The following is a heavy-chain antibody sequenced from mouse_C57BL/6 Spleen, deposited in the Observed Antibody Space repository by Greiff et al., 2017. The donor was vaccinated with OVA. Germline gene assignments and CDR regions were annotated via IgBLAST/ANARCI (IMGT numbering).Heavy chain of an antibody. V-gene: IGHV1-15*01. D-gene: IGHD1-1*01. CDR2: IDPETGGT. CDR1: GYTFTDYE. CDR3: TRSYGSSSAWFAY. Sequence: QVQLQQSGAELVRPGASVTLSCKASGYTFTDYEMHWVKQTPVHGLEWIGAIDPETGGTAYNQKFKGKAILTAAKSSSPAYMELRSLTSEDSAVYYCTRSYGSSSAWFAYWGQGTLVTVSA. J-gene: IGHJ3*01.